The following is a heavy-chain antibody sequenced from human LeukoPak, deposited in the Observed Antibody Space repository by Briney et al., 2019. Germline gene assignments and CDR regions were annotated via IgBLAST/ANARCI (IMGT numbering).Heavy chain of an antibody. D-gene: IGHD2-2*01. Sequence: PSGTLSLTCAVSGGSISSSNWWSWVCQPPGKGLEWIGEIYDSGSTNYNPSLKSRVTISVDKSKNQFSLKLNSVTAADTAVYYCATPRRRYCSSTSCYWGGFDAFDIWGQGTMVTVSS. CDR2: IYDSGST. J-gene: IGHJ3*02. V-gene: IGHV4-4*02. CDR1: GGSISSSNW. CDR3: ATPRRRYCSSTSCYWGGFDAFDI.